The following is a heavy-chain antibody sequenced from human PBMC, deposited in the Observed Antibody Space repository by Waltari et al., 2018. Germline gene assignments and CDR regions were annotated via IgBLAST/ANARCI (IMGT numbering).Heavy chain of an antibody. D-gene: IGHD3-22*01. CDR1: GGSISSYY. CDR3: ARDDHDSSGYYV. CDR2: IYYSGSN. V-gene: IGHV4-59*01. Sequence: QVQLQESGPGLVKPSETLSLTCTVSGGSISSYYWSWIRQPPGKGLEWIGYIYYSGSNNYNPSLKSRFTISVDTSKNQFSLKLSSVTAADTAVYYCARDDHDSSGYYVWGQGTLVTVSS. J-gene: IGHJ4*02.